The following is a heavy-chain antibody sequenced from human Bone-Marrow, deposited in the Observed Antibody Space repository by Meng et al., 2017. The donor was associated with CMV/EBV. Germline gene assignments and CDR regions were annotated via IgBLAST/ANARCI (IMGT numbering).Heavy chain of an antibody. Sequence: ASVKVSCKASGYTFTSYDINWVRQATGQGLEWMGWMNPNSGNTGYAQKFQGRVTMTRNTSISTAYMELSSLRSEDTAVYYCARSRLTGYYKGNWFDPWGQRTLATVSS. CDR2: MNPNSGNT. CDR3: ARSRLTGYYKGNWFDP. J-gene: IGHJ5*02. V-gene: IGHV1-8*01. D-gene: IGHD3-9*01. CDR1: GYTFTSYD.